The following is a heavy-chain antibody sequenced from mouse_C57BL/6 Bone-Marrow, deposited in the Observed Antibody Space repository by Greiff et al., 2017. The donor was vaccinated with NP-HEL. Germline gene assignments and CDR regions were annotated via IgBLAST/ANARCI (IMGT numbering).Heavy chain of an antibody. J-gene: IGHJ4*01. CDR2: IYPGSGST. CDR1: GYTFTSYW. CDR3: ARRRVIYYDNLYAMDY. D-gene: IGHD2-1*01. Sequence: VQLQQPGAELVKPGASVKMSCKASGYTFTSYWITWVKQRPGQGLEWIGDIYPGSGSTNYNEKFKSKATLTVDTSSSTAYMQLSSLTSEDSAVYYCARRRVIYYDNLYAMDYWGQGTSVTVSS. V-gene: IGHV1-55*01.